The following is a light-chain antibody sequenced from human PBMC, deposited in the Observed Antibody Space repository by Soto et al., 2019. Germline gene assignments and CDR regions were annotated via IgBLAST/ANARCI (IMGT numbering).Light chain of an antibody. J-gene: IGKJ1*01. CDR2: GTS. Sequence: DIQMTQSPSSLSASVGDRVTITCRASQSIANFLNWYQQKPGKAPKLVIYGTSTLQSGVPSRFSGSGSGTDFTLTISRLQREDFATYYCQQSYSSLWTFGQGTKVEIK. CDR3: QQSYSSLWT. V-gene: IGKV1-39*01. CDR1: QSIANF.